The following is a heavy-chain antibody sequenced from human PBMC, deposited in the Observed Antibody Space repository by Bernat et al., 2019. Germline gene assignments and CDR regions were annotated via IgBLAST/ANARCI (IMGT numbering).Heavy chain of an antibody. D-gene: IGHD5-12*01. CDR2: IDSDGSRI. J-gene: IGHJ4*02. Sequence: EVQLVESGGGLVQPGGSLRLSCAASGFTFSSYWMYWVRQAPGKGLVWVSGIDSDGSRITYADSVRGRLTISRDNAKKTLYLQMNSVRAENTTVYYCASYKGGATKDYRGQGTLVTVSS. CDR3: ASYKGGATKDY. V-gene: IGHV3-74*01. CDR1: GFTFSSYW.